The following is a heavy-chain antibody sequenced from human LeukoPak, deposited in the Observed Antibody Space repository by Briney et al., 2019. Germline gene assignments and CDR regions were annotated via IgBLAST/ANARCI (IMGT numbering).Heavy chain of an antibody. J-gene: IGHJ4*02. CDR2: ISPSGAST. CDR1: GYTFTRYY. D-gene: IGHD1-1*01. Sequence: ASVKVSCKASGYTFTRYYMHWVRQAPGQGLEWMGIISPSGASTSYAQKFQGRVTMTRDTSTSTVYMELSSLRSEDTAVRYCTRGGYGGPRVAFDYWGQGTLVTVSS. V-gene: IGHV1-46*01. CDR3: TRGGYGGPRVAFDY.